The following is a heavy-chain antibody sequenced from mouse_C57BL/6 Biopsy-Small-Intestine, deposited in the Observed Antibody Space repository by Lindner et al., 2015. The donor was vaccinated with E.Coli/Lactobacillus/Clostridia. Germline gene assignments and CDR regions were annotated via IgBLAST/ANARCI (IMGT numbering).Heavy chain of an antibody. CDR1: GYTFTSYW. J-gene: IGHJ2*01. CDR3: ARIRYYGSRRNFDY. V-gene: IGHV1-64*01. D-gene: IGHD1-1*01. CDR2: IHPNSGST. Sequence: VQLQESGAELVKPGASVKLSCKASGYTFTSYWMHWVKQRPGQGLEWIGMIHPNSGSTNYNEKFKSKATLTVDKSSSTAYMQLSSLTSEDSAVYYCARIRYYGSRRNFDYWGQGTTLTVSS.